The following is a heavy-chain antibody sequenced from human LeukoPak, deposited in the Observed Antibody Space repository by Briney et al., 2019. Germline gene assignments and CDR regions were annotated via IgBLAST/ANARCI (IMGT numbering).Heavy chain of an antibody. CDR2: IWFDGTNE. D-gene: IGHD3-3*01. CDR3: AKETRVWSGIWNFDC. CDR1: GFSFSNYG. J-gene: IGHJ4*02. V-gene: IGHV3-33*06. Sequence: TGGSLRLSCLASGFSFSNYGMHRVRQAPGKGLEWVAVIWFDGTNEDYADSVKGRFTISRDNSKNTLYLQMNSLRAEDTAVYYCAKETRVWSGIWNFDCWGQGTLVTVSS.